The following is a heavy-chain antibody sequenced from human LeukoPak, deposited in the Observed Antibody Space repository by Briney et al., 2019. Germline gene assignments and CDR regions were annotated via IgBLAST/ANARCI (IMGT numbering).Heavy chain of an antibody. CDR3: ARAVGPHRPFDY. CDR2: FYHSGTS. D-gene: IGHD1-26*01. J-gene: IGHJ4*02. Sequence: SETLSLTCTVSGDSITSIYYWGWIRQPPGKGLEWIGSFYHSGTSYYNPSLRSRVSIAVDRSKKQFSLKMTSVTAADTAFFYCARAVGPHRPFDYWGQGTLVTVSS. CDR1: GDSITSIYY. V-gene: IGHV4-38-2*02.